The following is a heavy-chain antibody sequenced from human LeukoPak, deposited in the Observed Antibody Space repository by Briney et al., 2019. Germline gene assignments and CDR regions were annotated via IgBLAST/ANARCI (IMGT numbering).Heavy chain of an antibody. V-gene: IGHV4-39*01. CDR2: IYYSGST. CDR3: ARRFLTIDNWFDP. D-gene: IGHD3-3*01. CDR1: GGSISSSSYY. Sequence: PSETLSLTCTVSGGSISSSSYYWGWIRQPPGKGLDWIGSIYYSGSTYYNPSLKSRVTISVDTSKNQFFLKLSSVTAADTALYYCARRFLTIDNWFDPWGQGTLVTVSS. J-gene: IGHJ5*02.